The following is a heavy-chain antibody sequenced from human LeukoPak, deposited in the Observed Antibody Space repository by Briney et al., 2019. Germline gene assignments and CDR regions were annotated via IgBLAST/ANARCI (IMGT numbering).Heavy chain of an antibody. D-gene: IGHD2-21*01. CDR2: TYYSGST. Sequence: SETVTLTCSVSGGSIRSRSSYWGSIRQPPGKGLEWIVSTYYSGSTDYNASLKSRVIISLDTSKNQFSLKLNSVTAADTAMYYCARHRVSYMDVWGKGTTVTVSS. CDR1: GGSIRSRSSY. V-gene: IGHV4-39*01. J-gene: IGHJ6*03. CDR3: ARHRVSYMDV.